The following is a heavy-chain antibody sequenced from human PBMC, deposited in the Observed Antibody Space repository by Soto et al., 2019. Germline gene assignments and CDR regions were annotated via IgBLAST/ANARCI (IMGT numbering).Heavy chain of an antibody. CDR3: ASSYYDSSGSALRD. Sequence: QLQLQESGSGLVKPSQTLSLTCAVSGGSISGGGYSWSWIRQPPGKGLEWIGYIYHSGSTYYNPSLKSRVTISVDRSKNQFSLKLSSVTAADTAVSYCASSYYDSSGSALRDWGQGTLVTVSS. V-gene: IGHV4-30-2*01. CDR2: IYHSGST. J-gene: IGHJ1*01. D-gene: IGHD3-22*01. CDR1: GGSISGGGYS.